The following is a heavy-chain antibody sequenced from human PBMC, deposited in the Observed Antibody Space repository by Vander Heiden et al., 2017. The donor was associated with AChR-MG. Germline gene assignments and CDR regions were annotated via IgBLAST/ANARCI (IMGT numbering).Heavy chain of an antibody. J-gene: IGHJ6*02. V-gene: IGHV1-69*06. CDR3: ARGQPYDFWSGYYFVGMDV. CDR1: GGTFSSYA. D-gene: IGHD3-3*01. Sequence: QVQLVQSGAEVKKPGSSVKVSCKASGGTFSSYAISWVRQAPGQGLEWMGGIIPIFGTANYAQKFQGRVTITADKSTSTAYMELSSLRSEDTAVYYCARGQPYDFWSGYYFVGMDVWGQGTTVTVSS. CDR2: IIPIFGTA.